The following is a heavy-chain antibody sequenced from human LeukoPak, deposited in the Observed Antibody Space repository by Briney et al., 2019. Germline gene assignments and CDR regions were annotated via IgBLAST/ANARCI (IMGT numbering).Heavy chain of an antibody. D-gene: IGHD1-26*01. CDR2: ISGSGGST. CDR3: AKTVPSRWDPSYYFDY. V-gene: IGHV3-23*01. Sequence: GGFLRLSCAASGFTFSSYAMSWVRQAPGKGLEWVSTISGSGGSTYYADSVKGRFTISRDNSKNTLYLQMNSLRAEDTAVYYCAKTVPSRWDPSYYFDYWGQGTLVTVSS. J-gene: IGHJ4*02. CDR1: GFTFSSYA.